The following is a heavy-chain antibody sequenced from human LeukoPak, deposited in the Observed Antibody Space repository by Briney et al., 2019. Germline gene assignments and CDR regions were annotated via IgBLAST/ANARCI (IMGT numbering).Heavy chain of an antibody. CDR2: MNPKSGNT. CDR3: ARYKAYCSSTSCPTATFAFDI. J-gene: IGHJ3*02. Sequence: ASVKDSCKASGYTFTSYDLNWVRQATGQGLEWMGWMNPKSGNTGYAQKFQGRVTMTRNTSISTAYMELSSLRSEDTAVYYCARYKAYCSSTSCPTATFAFDIWGQGTMVSVSS. V-gene: IGHV1-8*02. D-gene: IGHD2-2*01. CDR1: GYTFTSYD.